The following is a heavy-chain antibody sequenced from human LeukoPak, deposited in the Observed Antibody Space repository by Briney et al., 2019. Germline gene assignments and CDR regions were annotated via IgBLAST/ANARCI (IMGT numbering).Heavy chain of an antibody. J-gene: IGHJ4*02. CDR3: AREANEAFDY. D-gene: IGHD1-1*01. V-gene: IGHV4-39*07. CDR2: IYYSGST. Sequence: SETLSLTCTVSGGSISSSSYYWGWIRQPPGKGLEWIGSIYYSGSTYYNPSLKSRVTMSVDTSKNQFSLKLSSVTAADTAVYYCAREANEAFDYWGQGTLVTVSS. CDR1: GGSISSSSYY.